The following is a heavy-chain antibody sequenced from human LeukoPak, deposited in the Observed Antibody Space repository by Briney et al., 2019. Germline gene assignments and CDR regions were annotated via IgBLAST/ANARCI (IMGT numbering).Heavy chain of an antibody. CDR3: VRDFGESSGYYFDY. CDR2: INGDGSTL. V-gene: IGHV3-74*01. Sequence: GGSLRLSCAASGFIFSRYWMHWVRQAQGKGLVWVSRINGDGSTLSYADSVKGRFTISRDNAKNTLYLQMNSLRAEDTAVYYCVRDFGESSGYYFDYWGQGILVTVSS. CDR1: GFIFSRYW. J-gene: IGHJ4*02. D-gene: IGHD3-22*01.